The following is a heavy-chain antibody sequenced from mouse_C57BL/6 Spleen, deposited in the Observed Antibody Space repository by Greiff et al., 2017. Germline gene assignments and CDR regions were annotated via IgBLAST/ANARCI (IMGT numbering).Heavy chain of an antibody. V-gene: IGHV1-15*01. CDR3: TRSGSHCDFDV. J-gene: IGHJ1*03. CDR2: IDPATGGT. Sequence: VQLQQSGAELVRPGASVTLSCKASGYTFTDYEMHWVKQTPVHGLEWIGAIDPATGGTAYNPKFKGQAILTADKSSSTAYLVLRSLTSDDSAVLYCTRSGSHCDFDVWGTGTTVTVSA. CDR1: GYTFTDYE. D-gene: IGHD3-1*01.